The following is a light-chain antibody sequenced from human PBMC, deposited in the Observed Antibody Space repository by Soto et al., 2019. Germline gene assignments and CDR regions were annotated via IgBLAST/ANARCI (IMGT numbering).Light chain of an antibody. CDR3: QQYGSSPLT. CDR1: QSVSSSY. J-gene: IGKJ4*01. Sequence: EIVLTQSPGTLSLSPGERATLSCRASQSVSSSYLAWYQQKPGQAPRLLIYGASSRATGIPDRFSGSGSGTGFTLTSSRLEPEEFAVYYCQQYGSSPLTFGGGTKVEIK. CDR2: GAS. V-gene: IGKV3-20*01.